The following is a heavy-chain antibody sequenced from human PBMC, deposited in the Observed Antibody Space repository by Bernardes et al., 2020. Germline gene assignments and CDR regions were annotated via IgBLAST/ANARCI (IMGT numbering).Heavy chain of an antibody. Sequence: GGSLRLSCAASGFTFSDYYMSWIRQAPGKGLEWVSYISSSGSTIYYADSVKGRFTISRDNAKNSLYLQMNSLRAEDTAVYYCARGGEDIVVVPAFYYGMDVWGQGTTVTVSS. V-gene: IGHV3-11*01. CDR1: GFTFSDYY. CDR2: ISSSGSTI. D-gene: IGHD2-2*01. J-gene: IGHJ6*02. CDR3: ARGGEDIVVVPAFYYGMDV.